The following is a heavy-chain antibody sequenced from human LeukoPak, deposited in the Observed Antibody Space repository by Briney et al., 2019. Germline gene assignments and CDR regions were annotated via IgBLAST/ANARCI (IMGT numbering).Heavy chain of an antibody. CDR2: INSDGSST. Sequence: GGSLRLSCAASGFTFSSYWMHWVRQAPGKGLVWVSRINSDGSSTSYADSVKGRFTISRDNSKNTLYLQMNSLRAEDTAVYYCAKDKEACDSSGYYCYYYYMDVWGKGTTVTVSS. D-gene: IGHD3-22*01. CDR3: AKDKEACDSSGYYCYYYYMDV. J-gene: IGHJ6*03. V-gene: IGHV3-74*01. CDR1: GFTFSSYW.